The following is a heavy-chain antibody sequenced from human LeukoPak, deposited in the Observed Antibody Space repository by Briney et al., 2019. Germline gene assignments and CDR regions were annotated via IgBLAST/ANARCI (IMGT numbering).Heavy chain of an antibody. J-gene: IGHJ4*02. V-gene: IGHV4-61*02. Sequence: SETLSLTCAVSGGSINDNTYYWRWIRQPAGKGLEWIGRIYTSGSTNYNPSLKSRVSISLDTSKNQFSLKLTSVTAADTAVYYCAGRAIAVTMREYGGQGTLVTVSA. CDR3: AGRAIAVTMREY. CDR2: IYTSGST. CDR1: GGSINDNTYY. D-gene: IGHD4/OR15-4a*01.